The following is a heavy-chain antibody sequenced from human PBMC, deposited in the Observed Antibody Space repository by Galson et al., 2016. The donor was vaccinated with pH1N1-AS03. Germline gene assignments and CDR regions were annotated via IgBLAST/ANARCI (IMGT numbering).Heavy chain of an antibody. CDR1: GGSISSGGYY. J-gene: IGHJ6*03. Sequence: ETLSLTCTVSGGSISSGGYYWNWIRQPPGKGLEWIASVSYSGTTFYKSSLKRRATISVDTSENEFALRLTTVTAADTAVYYCAGYEMTYSNGWYYLDVWGKGTMVTVSS. V-gene: IGHV4-39*01. D-gene: IGHD6-19*01. CDR3: AGYEMTYSNGWYYLDV. CDR2: VSYSGTT.